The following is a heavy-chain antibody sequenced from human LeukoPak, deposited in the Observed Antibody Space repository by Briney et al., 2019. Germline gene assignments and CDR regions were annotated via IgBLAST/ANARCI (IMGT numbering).Heavy chain of an antibody. J-gene: IGHJ4*02. CDR3: ARLERQWLAF. CDR2: ICPGDSDN. D-gene: IGHD6-19*01. V-gene: IGHV5-51*01. CDR1: GYTFTSQW. Sequence: GESLKISCKASGYTFTSQWIGWVRQMPGKGLEWMGIICPGDSDNRYSPSFQGQVTISADKSISTAYLQWSSLKASDTAIYYCARLERQWLAFWGQGTLVTVSS.